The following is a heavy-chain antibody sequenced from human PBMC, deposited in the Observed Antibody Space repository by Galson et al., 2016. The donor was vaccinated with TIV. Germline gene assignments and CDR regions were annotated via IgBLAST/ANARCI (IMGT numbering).Heavy chain of an antibody. V-gene: IGHV6-1*01. D-gene: IGHD3-3*01. CDR3: ARGAPSVFEVIMTLDY. J-gene: IGHJ4*02. CDR2: TYYRCTWYN. Sequence: CAISWDSVSSTSSAWNWIRQSPSRGLEWLGRTYYRCTWYNDYSASLKRRITINPYTSKNQFSLQLTSVTPDDAAVYYCARGAPSVFEVIMTLDYWGQGTVVTVSS. CDR1: WDSVSSTSSA.